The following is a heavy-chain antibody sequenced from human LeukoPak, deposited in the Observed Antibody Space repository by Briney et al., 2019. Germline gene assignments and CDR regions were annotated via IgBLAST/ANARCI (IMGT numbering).Heavy chain of an antibody. V-gene: IGHV4-31*03. CDR2: IYHSGRS. CDR3: AKDLGRITIFGVVTLDRYFDY. J-gene: IGHJ4*02. Sequence: NPSETLSLTCTVSGDSISNGVKYWSWIRQHPGRGLEWIGYIYHSGRSYYNPSLKSRITMSVDTSKNQFSLNLSSVTAADTAVYYCAKDLGRITIFGVVTLDRYFDYWGQGTLVTVSS. CDR1: GDSISNGVKY. D-gene: IGHD3-3*01.